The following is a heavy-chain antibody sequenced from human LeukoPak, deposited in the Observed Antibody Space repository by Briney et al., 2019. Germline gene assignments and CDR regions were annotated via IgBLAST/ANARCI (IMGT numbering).Heavy chain of an antibody. J-gene: IGHJ4*02. CDR1: GFTFSDHS. Sequence: GGSLRLSCTASGFTFSDHSMYWVRQAPGKGLEWVSYISSSGTTIYYADSVKGRFTISRDNAKNSVYLQMNSLGVEDTAVYYCARGGQRNYCSIISCYNDNWGQGTLVTVSS. CDR2: ISSSGTTI. CDR3: ARGGQRNYCSIISCYNDN. D-gene: IGHD2-2*02. V-gene: IGHV3-48*01.